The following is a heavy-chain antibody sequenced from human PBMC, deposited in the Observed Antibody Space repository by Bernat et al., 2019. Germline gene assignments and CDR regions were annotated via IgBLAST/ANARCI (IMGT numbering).Heavy chain of an antibody. CDR1: GFTFSSYG. CDR3: AKDGDQSGCYLYYYYYYGMDV. V-gene: IGHV3-30*18. Sequence: QVQLVESGGGVVQPGRSLRLSCAASGFTFSSYGMHWVRQAPGKGLEWVAVISYDGSNKYYADSVKGRFTISRDNSKNTLYLQMNSLRAEDTAVYYCAKDGDQSGCYLYYYYYYGMDVWGQGTTVTVSS. CDR2: ISYDGSNK. J-gene: IGHJ6*02. D-gene: IGHD1-26*01.